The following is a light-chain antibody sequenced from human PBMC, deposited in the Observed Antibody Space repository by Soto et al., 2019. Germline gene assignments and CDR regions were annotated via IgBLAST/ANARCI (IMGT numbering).Light chain of an antibody. Sequence: QSALTQPASVSGSPGQSITISCTGTSSDVGAYNFVPWYQQFPGKAPKLMIYEVSNRPSGVSDRFSGSKSGNTASLIISGLQAEDEADYYCSSQTGSATMVFGGGTKLTVL. J-gene: IGLJ2*01. CDR1: SSDVGAYNF. CDR3: SSQTGSATMV. CDR2: EVS. V-gene: IGLV2-14*01.